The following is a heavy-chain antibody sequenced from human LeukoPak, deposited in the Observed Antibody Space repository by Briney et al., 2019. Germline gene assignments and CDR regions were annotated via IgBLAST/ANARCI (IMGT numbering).Heavy chain of an antibody. CDR2: IQYDGSIK. CDR1: RFTFSSYG. CDR3: AKELDLIAVPPTKYYFHY. J-gene: IGHJ4*02. Sequence: PGGSLRLSCAASRFTFSSYGMHWVRQAPGKGLEWLAFIQYDGSIKLYADSVKGRFTISRDNSKNTLYLQMNSLRVEDTALYSCAKELDLIAVPPTKYYFHYWGQGTLVTVSS. D-gene: IGHD2-2*03. V-gene: IGHV3-30*02.